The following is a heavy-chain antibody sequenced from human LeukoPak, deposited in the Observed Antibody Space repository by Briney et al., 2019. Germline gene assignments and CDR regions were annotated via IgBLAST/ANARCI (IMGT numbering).Heavy chain of an antibody. CDR3: ARNAVWLLGGGIYFDY. D-gene: IGHD5-18*01. CDR2: ISSSGSTI. CDR1: GFTFSTFA. J-gene: IGHJ4*02. Sequence: GGTLRLSCAASGFTFSTFAMHWVRQAPGKGLEWVSYISSSGSTIYYADSVKGRFTISRDNAKNSLYLQMNSLRAEDTAVYYCARNAVWLLGGGIYFDYWGQGTLVTVSS. V-gene: IGHV3-48*03.